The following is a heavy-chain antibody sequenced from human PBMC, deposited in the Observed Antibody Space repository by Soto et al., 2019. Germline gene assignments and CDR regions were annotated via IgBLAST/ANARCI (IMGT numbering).Heavy chain of an antibody. D-gene: IGHD6-13*01. CDR3: AKQISTAHRSRGLREDAFDI. J-gene: IGHJ3*02. V-gene: IGHV3-30*18. CDR1: GFTFSSYG. CDR2: ISYDGSNK. Sequence: QVQLVESGGGVVQPGRSLRLSCAASGFTFSSYGMHWVRQAPGKGLEWVAVISYDGSNKYYADSVKGRFTSSRDNSKNTLYLQMNSLRAEDTAVYYCAKQISTAHRSRGLREDAFDIWGQGTMVTVSS.